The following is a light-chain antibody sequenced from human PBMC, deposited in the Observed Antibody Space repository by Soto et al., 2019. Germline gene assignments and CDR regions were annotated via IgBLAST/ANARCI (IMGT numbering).Light chain of an antibody. V-gene: IGKV1-9*01. CDR2: TAS. CDR1: QGITSF. CDR3: PQVYRYPLT. J-gene: IGKJ4*01. Sequence: DIQLTQSPSFLSASVGDRVSITCRASQGITSFLAWYQQIPGKAPKLLIYTASTLQSGVPPRFSGRGSGKKFPLKIRRPQAEDFGTYFLPQVYRYPLTFGGGTRVAIK.